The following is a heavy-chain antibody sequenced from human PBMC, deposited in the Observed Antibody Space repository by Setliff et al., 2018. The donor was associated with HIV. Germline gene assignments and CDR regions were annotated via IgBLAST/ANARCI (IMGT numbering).Heavy chain of an antibody. CDR2: IYSSGST. CDR3: ARRRPPPSGSYSKYYMDV. J-gene: IGHJ6*03. CDR1: GGSSSSRSYY. Sequence: SETLSLTCTVSGGSSSSRSYYWGWIRQPPGKGLEWIGSIYSSGSTYYNPSLKSRVTISVDTSKNQFSLKVSSVTAADTAVYYCARRRPPPSGSYSKYYMDVWGKGTTVTV. D-gene: IGHD1-26*01. V-gene: IGHV4-39*07.